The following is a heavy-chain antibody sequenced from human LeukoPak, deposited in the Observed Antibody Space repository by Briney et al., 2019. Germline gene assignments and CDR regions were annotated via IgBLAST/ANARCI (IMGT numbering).Heavy chain of an antibody. Sequence: PGRSLRLSCAAPGFTFSNYGMHWVRQAPGKGLEWVAFMSYDGINEYYSDSVKGRFTIFRDNSKDTLYLQMNSLRAEDTAVYYCARDNWGLDYWGQGTLVTVSS. V-gene: IGHV3-30*03. J-gene: IGHJ4*02. CDR3: ARDNWGLDY. D-gene: IGHD7-27*01. CDR1: GFTFSNYG. CDR2: MSYDGINE.